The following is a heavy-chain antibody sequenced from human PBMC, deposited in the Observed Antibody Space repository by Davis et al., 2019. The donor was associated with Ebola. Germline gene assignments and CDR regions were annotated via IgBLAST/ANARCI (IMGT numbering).Heavy chain of an antibody. Sequence: GGSLRLSCAASGFTFSSYAMSWVRQAPGKGLEWVSGISGSGGSTYYADSVKGRFTISRHNSKNTLYLQMNSLRAEDTAVYYCARGIGWSYYFDYWGQGTLVTVSS. CDR3: ARGIGWSYYFDY. V-gene: IGHV3-23*01. CDR1: GFTFSSYA. J-gene: IGHJ4*02. CDR2: ISGSGGST. D-gene: IGHD6-19*01.